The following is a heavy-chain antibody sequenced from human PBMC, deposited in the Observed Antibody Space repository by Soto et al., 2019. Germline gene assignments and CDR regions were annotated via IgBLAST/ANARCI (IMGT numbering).Heavy chain of an antibody. CDR1: GGSISSGGYC. Sequence: SETLSLTCAVSGGSISSGGYCWSWVRQPPGKGLEWIGYIFHDASTYYNPSLKSRVTISVDWSKNQFSLKVSSVTAADTAVYYCARAGAHMGFDPWGQGTLVTVSS. D-gene: IGHD2-21*01. V-gene: IGHV4-30-2*01. CDR2: IFHDAST. CDR3: ARAGAHMGFDP. J-gene: IGHJ5*02.